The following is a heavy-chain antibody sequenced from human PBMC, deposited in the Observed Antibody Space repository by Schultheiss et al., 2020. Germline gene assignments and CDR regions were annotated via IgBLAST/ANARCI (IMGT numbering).Heavy chain of an antibody. CDR3: VRRRADGAFGY. Sequence: GGSLRLSCAASGFTFSSYWMSWVRQAPGKGLEWVANIKQDGSEKYYVDSVKGRFTISRDNAKNSLYLQMNRLRGEDTAMYYCVRRRADGAFGYWGQGTLVTVSS. CDR2: IKQDGSEK. V-gene: IGHV3-7*02. D-gene: IGHD3-10*01. J-gene: IGHJ4*02. CDR1: GFTFSSYW.